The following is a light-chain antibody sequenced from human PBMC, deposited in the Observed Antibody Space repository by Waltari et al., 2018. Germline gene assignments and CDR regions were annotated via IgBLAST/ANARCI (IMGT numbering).Light chain of an antibody. Sequence: QSALTQPASVSESPGQSITISCTGTRRDVGGYNYVSWYQQHPGKAPKLMIFAVSKRPTGVSDRFSASRSGNTASLTISGLQAEDEADYYCSSDTSSSPVVFGGGTKLTVL. J-gene: IGLJ2*01. CDR3: SSDTSSSPVV. CDR2: AVS. V-gene: IGLV2-14*01. CDR1: RRDVGGYNY.